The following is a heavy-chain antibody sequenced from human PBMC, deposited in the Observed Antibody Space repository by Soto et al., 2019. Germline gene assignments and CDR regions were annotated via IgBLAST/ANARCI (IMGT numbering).Heavy chain of an antibody. V-gene: IGHV3-30-3*01. J-gene: IGHJ6*02. Sequence: QVQLVESGGGVVQPGRSLRLSCAASGFTFSSYAMHWVRQAPGKGLEWVAVISYDGSNKYYADSVMGRFTISRDNSKNTLYLQMNSLRAEDTAVYYCARARKMDVWGQGTTVTVSS. CDR2: ISYDGSNK. CDR3: ARARKMDV. CDR1: GFTFSSYA.